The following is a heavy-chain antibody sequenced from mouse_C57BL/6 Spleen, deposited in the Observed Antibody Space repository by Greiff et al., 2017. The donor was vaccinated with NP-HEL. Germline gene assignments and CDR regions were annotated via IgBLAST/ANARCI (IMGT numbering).Heavy chain of an antibody. V-gene: IGHV1-59*01. CDR2: FDPSDSYT. Sequence: VQLQQPGAELVRPGTSVKLSCKASGYTFTSYWMHWVKQRPGQGLEWIGVFDPSDSYTNYNQKFKGKATLTVDTSSSTAYMQLSSLTSEDSADYYCGRERELGQAYWGQGTLVTVSA. J-gene: IGHJ3*01. D-gene: IGHD4-1*01. CDR1: GYTFTSYW. CDR3: GRERELGQAY.